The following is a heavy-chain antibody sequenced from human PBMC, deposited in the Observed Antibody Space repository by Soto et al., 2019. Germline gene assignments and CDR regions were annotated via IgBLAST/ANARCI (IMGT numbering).Heavy chain of an antibody. Sequence: PSETLSLTCTVSGGSISSYCWSWIRQPPGKGLEWIGYIYYSGSTNYNPSLKSRVTISVDTSKNQFSLKLSSVTAADTAVYYCASLGRGVPPYYFDYWGQGTLVTVSS. CDR2: IYYSGST. CDR3: ASLGRGVPPYYFDY. D-gene: IGHD3-10*01. J-gene: IGHJ4*02. V-gene: IGHV4-59*01. CDR1: GGSISSYC.